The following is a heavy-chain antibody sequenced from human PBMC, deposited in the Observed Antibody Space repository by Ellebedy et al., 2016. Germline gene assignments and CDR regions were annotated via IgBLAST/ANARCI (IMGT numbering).Heavy chain of an antibody. Sequence: SETLSLXCAVYGGSFSGYYWSWIRQPPGKGLEWIGEINHSGSTNYNPSLKSRVTISVDTSKNQFSLKLSSVTAADTAVYYCARGRPYSSSTCYFDLWGRGTLVTVSS. J-gene: IGHJ2*01. CDR3: ARGRPYSSSTCYFDL. V-gene: IGHV4-34*01. CDR1: GGSFSGYY. CDR2: INHSGST. D-gene: IGHD6-13*01.